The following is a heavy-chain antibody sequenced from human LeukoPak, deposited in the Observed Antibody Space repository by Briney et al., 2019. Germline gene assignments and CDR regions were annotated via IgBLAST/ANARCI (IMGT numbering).Heavy chain of an antibody. CDR1: GFTFSSYA. CDR2: ISYDGSNK. CDR3: AKDLKITIFGVVLDY. J-gene: IGHJ4*02. Sequence: SGGSLRLSCAASGFTFSSYAMHWVRQAPGKGLEWVAVISYDGSNKYYADSVKGRFTISRDNAKNSLYLQMNSLRAEDTALYYCAKDLKITIFGVVLDYWGQGTLVTVSS. D-gene: IGHD3-3*01. V-gene: IGHV3-30*04.